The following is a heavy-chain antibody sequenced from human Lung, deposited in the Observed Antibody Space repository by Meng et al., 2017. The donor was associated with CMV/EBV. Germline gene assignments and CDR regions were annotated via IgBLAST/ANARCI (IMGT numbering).Heavy chain of an antibody. J-gene: IGHJ4*02. CDR2: FYYRGNS. CDR3: ARGSYLAVEG. CDR1: GGSINSYY. D-gene: IGHD2-21*01. Sequence: HVQLRESGPGLVKPSEPLSLTCTVSGGSINSYYWSWIRQPPGQGLEWLGYFYYRGNSNYHPSLKSRVTISVDTSKNLFSLNLTSVTAADAALYYCARGSYLAVEGWGLGTLVTVSS. V-gene: IGHV4-59*01.